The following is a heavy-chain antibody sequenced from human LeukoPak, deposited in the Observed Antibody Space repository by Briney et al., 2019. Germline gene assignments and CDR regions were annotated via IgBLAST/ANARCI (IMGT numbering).Heavy chain of an antibody. CDR3: ASSPKMTVTTLSFDY. CDR2: IYHSGST. V-gene: IGHV4-4*02. Sequence: PSETLSLTCAVSGGSISSGIWWSWVRQPPGTGLEWIGEIYHSGSTNYNPSLRSRVTISVDKSKNQFSLKLSSVIAADTAVYYCASSPKMTVTTLSFDYWGQGTLVTVSS. D-gene: IGHD4-17*01. J-gene: IGHJ4*02. CDR1: GGSISSGIW.